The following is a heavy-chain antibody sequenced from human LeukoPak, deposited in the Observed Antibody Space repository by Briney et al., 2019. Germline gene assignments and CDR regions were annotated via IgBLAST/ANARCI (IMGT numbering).Heavy chain of an antibody. J-gene: IGHJ3*02. CDR2: ISAYNGNT. D-gene: IGHD3-3*01. CDR1: GYTFTSYG. Sequence: ASVKVSCKASGYTFTSYGISWVRQAPGQGLEWMGWISAYNGNTNYAQKLQGRVTMTTDTSTSTAYMELRSLRSDDTAVYYCARDLLRLAERPHAFDIWGQGTMVTVSS. CDR3: ARDLLRLAERPHAFDI. V-gene: IGHV1-18*01.